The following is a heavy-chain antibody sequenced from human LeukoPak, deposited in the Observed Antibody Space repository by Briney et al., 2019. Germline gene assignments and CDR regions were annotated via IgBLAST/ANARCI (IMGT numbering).Heavy chain of an antibody. CDR1: GGSISSGSYY. D-gene: IGHD3-22*01. Sequence: SETLSLTCTVSGGSISSGSYYWSWIRQPAGKGLEWIGRIYTSGSTNYNPSLKSRVTISVDTSKNQFSLKLSSVTAADTAVYYCASSHYDSSGLDYWGQGTLVTVSS. J-gene: IGHJ4*02. CDR2: IYTSGST. CDR3: ASSHYDSSGLDY. V-gene: IGHV4-61*02.